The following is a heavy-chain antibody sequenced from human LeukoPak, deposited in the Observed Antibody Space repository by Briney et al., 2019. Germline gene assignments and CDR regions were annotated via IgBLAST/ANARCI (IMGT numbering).Heavy chain of an antibody. CDR3: GSNFKGKKQVLTGGQ. V-gene: IGHV3-20*04. CDR1: GLTFGEFG. J-gene: IGHJ4*02. CDR2: IHRNDGST. D-gene: IGHD1-1*01. Sequence: TGGSLRLSCEASGLTFGEFGMSWVRQGPGKGLEWVAGIHRNDGSTGYADSVTGRFTISRDHGKNSPHLQMKNLGVEDTAIYYRGSNFKGKKQVLTGGQWGQGTLVTGSP.